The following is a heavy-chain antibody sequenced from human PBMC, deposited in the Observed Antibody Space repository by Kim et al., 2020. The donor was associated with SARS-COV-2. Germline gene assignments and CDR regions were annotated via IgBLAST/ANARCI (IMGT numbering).Heavy chain of an antibody. Sequence: ADSVKGRFTNSRDNAKNSLYLQMNSLRAEDTAVYYCASPRIAYYYYGMDVWGQGTTVTVSS. J-gene: IGHJ6*02. CDR3: ASPRIAYYYYGMDV. V-gene: IGHV3-11*06. D-gene: IGHD2-21*01.